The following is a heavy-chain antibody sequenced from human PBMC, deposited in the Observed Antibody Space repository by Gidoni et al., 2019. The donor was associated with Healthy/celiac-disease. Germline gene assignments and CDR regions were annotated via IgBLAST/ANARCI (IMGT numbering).Heavy chain of an antibody. Sequence: QVQLVESGGGVVQPGRSMRLSCAASGFTFSSYGMHWVRQAPGKGLEWVAVIWYDGSNKYYADSVKGRFTISRDNSKNTLYLQMNSLRAEDTAVYYCARDSDLELRGLIDYWGQGTLVTVSS. D-gene: IGHD1-7*01. J-gene: IGHJ4*02. CDR1: GFTFSSYG. V-gene: IGHV3-33*01. CDR3: ARDSDLELRGLIDY. CDR2: IWYDGSNK.